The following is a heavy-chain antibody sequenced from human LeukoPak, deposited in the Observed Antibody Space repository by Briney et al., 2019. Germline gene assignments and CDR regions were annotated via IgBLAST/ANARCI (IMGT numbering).Heavy chain of an antibody. V-gene: IGHV3-21*01. Sequence: GGSLRLSWAAAGFTFSSYSMNWVRQAPGKGLEWVSSISSSSSYIYYADSVKGRFTISRDNAKNPLYLQINSMRAEDTAVYYCARGPLDYWGQGTLVTVSS. CDR2: ISSSSSYI. CDR1: GFTFSSYS. J-gene: IGHJ4*02. CDR3: ARGPLDY.